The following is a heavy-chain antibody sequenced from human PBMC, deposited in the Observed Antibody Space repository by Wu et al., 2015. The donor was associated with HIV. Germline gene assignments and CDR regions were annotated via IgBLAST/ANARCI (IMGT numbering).Heavy chain of an antibody. D-gene: IGHD6-13*01. J-gene: IGHJ4*02. CDR2: IIPIYGTP. CDR1: GGTFSTYA. CDR3: ARGQNSNDQ. Sequence: QVQLVQSGAEVKKPGSSVKVSCKASGGTFSTYAISWVRQAPGQGLEWMGGIIPIYGTPNYAQRFQGRVTITADESTKKAYMEIRSLTSEDTAVYYCARGQNSNDQWGQGTLVTVSS. V-gene: IGHV1-69*12.